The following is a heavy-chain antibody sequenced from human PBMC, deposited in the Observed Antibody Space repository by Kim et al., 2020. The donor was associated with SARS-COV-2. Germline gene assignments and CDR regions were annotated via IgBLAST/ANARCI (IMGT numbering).Heavy chain of an antibody. CDR2: IYNSGST. CDR3: ARRTCSGGSCYGPSTFDY. CDR1: CGSISRYY. J-gene: IGHJ4*01. Sequence: SETLSLTCTVSCGSISRYYWSWIRQPPGKGLEWIGYIYNSGSTNYNPSLKSRVPISVDKSKNQFSLKLSYVTAAAKAVYYYARRTCSGGSCYGPSTFDY. V-gene: IGHV4-59*08. D-gene: IGHD2-15*01.